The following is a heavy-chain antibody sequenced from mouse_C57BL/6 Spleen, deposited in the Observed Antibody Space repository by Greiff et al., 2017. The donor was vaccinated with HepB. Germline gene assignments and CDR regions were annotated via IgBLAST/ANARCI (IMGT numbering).Heavy chain of an antibody. J-gene: IGHJ2*01. V-gene: IGHV7-3*01. D-gene: IGHD3-2*02. CDR2: IRNKANGYTT. CDR3: ARYRTAQEDYFDY. Sequence: EVKLMESGGGLVQPGGSLSLSCAASGFTFTDYYMSWVRQPPGKALEWLGFIRNKANGYTTEYSASVKGRFTISRDNSQSILYLQMNALRAEDSATYYCARYRTAQEDYFDYWGQGTTLTVSS. CDR1: GFTFTDYY.